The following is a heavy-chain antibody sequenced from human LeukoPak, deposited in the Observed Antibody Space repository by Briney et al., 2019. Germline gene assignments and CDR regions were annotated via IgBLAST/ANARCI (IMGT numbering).Heavy chain of an antibody. CDR2: IRYDGSNK. V-gene: IGHV3-30*02. D-gene: IGHD3-22*01. Sequence: PGGSLRLSCAASGFTFSSYGMHWVRQAPGKGLEWVAFIRYDGSNKYYAGSVKGRFTISRDNSKSTLYLQMNSLRPEDSAVHYCAKDGRGSGYFPDYWGQGTLVTVSS. J-gene: IGHJ4*02. CDR3: AKDGRGSGYFPDY. CDR1: GFTFSSYG.